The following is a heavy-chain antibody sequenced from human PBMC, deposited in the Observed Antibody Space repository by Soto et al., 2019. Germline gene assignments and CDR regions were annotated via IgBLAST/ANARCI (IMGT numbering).Heavy chain of an antibody. V-gene: IGHV5-10-1*01. CDR2: IDPSDSYV. Sequence: GESLQISCQASGYSFTAYWITCVRQMPGKGLEWMATIDPSDSYVDYSPSFRGHVTFSVDRSITTVYLQWNSLKASDSAMYFCTRRASSSFYHFEFWGQGAPVTVSS. CDR3: TRRASSSFYHFEF. J-gene: IGHJ4*02. D-gene: IGHD2-2*01. CDR1: GYSFTAYW.